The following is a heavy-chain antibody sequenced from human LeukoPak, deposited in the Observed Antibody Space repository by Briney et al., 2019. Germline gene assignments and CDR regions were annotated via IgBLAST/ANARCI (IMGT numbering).Heavy chain of an antibody. J-gene: IGHJ4*02. CDR1: GFTFSDHY. CDR2: TRNKANSYTT. CDR3: ARASERPYYFDY. Sequence: GGSLRLSCAASGFTFSDHYMDWVRQAPGEGLEWVGRTRNKANSYTTEYAASVKGRFTISRDDSKNSLYLQMNSLKTEDTAVYCCARASERPYYFDYWGQGTLVTVSS. V-gene: IGHV3-72*01.